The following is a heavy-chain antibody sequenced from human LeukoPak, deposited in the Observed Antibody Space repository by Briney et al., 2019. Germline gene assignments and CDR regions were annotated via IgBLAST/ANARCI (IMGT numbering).Heavy chain of an antibody. CDR3: ANGNNGDYVRLDY. D-gene: IGHD4-17*01. CDR2: ISGSGGNT. Sequence: GGSLRLSCAASGFTFSSYAMSWVRQAPGKGLEWVSAISGSGGNTYYADSVKGRFTISRDNSKNTLYLQMNSLRAEDTAVYYCANGNNGDYVRLDYWGQGTLVTVSS. CDR1: GFTFSSYA. V-gene: IGHV3-23*01. J-gene: IGHJ4*02.